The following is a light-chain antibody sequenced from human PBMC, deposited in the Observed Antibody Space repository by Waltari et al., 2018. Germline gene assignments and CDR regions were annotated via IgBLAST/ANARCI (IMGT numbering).Light chain of an antibody. CDR1: QSVLYASVNKNH. CDR2: WAS. Sequence: DIVMTQSPDSLAVSLGERATLNCKSSQSVLYASVNKNHLAWYQQKPGQPPKLLIFWASTRESGVPDRFSGSGSGADFTLTISSRQAEDVAVYYCQQYYTPPFTFGPGTKVEIK. V-gene: IGKV4-1*01. J-gene: IGKJ3*01. CDR3: QQYYTPPFT.